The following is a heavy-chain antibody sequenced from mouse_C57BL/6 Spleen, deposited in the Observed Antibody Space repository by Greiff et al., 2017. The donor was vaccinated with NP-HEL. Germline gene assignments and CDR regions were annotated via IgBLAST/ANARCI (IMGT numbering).Heavy chain of an antibody. CDR2: IDPETGGT. CDR3: TRESPLAY. V-gene: IGHV1-15*01. Sequence: VHLVESGAELVRPGASVTLSCKASGYTFTDYEMHWVKQTPVHGLEWIGAIDPETGGTAYNQKFKGKAILTADKSSSTAYMELRSLTSEDSAVYYCTRESPLAYWGQGTLVTVSA. CDR1: GYTFTDYE. J-gene: IGHJ3*01.